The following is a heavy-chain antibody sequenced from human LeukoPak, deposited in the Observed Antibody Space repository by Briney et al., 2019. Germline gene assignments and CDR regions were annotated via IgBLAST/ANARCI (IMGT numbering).Heavy chain of an antibody. CDR3: ARDFSSWYERPHTGFDY. D-gene: IGHD6-13*01. CDR2: IISIFATA. Sequence: SVKVSCKASGGTFSSYAISWVRQAPGQGLEWMGGIISIFATANYAQKFQGRVTITADESTSTAYMELSSLRSEDTAVYYCARDFSSWYERPHTGFDYWGQGTLVTVSS. CDR1: GGTFSSYA. J-gene: IGHJ4*02. V-gene: IGHV1-69*13.